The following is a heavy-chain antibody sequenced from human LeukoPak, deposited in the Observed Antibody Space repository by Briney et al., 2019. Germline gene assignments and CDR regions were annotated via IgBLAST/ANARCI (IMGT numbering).Heavy chain of an antibody. D-gene: IGHD1-26*01. CDR2: ISYDGSNK. CDR3: AWSGSYSYFDY. CDR1: GFTFSSYG. J-gene: IGHJ4*02. V-gene: IGHV3-30*03. Sequence: GGSLRLSCAASGFTFSSYGMHWDRQAPGKGLEWVAVISYDGSNKYYADSVKGRFTISRDNSKNTLYLQMNSLRAGDTAVYYCAWSGSYSYFDYWGQGTLVTVSS.